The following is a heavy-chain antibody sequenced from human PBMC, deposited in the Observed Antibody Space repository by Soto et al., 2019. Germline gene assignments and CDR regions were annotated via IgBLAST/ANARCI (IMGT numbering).Heavy chain of an antibody. V-gene: IGHV3-21*01. Sequence: GGSLRLSCAASGFTFSSYSMNWVRQAPGKGLEWVSSISSSSSYIYYADSVKGRFTISRDNAKSSLYLQMNSLRAEDTAVYYCARDHAHYYDSSGYPFDYWGQGTMVTVYS. CDR1: GFTFSSYS. CDR3: ARDHAHYYDSSGYPFDY. D-gene: IGHD3-22*01. J-gene: IGHJ4*02. CDR2: ISSSSSYI.